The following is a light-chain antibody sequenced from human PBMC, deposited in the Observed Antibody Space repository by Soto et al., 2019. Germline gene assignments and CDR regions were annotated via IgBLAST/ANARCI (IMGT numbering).Light chain of an antibody. CDR3: TSYTTSSTWV. CDR2: EVT. J-gene: IGLJ3*02. V-gene: IGLV2-14*01. Sequence: QSALTQPASVSGSPGQSITISCSGTSSDVGFYNYVSRFQQYPGKAPKLMIFEVTNRPSGVSDRFSGSKSDNTASLTISGLQADDEADYFCTSYTTSSTWVFGGGTKLTVL. CDR1: SSDVGFYNY.